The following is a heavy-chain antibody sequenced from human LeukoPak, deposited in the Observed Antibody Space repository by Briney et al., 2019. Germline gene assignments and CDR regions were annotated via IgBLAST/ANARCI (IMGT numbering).Heavy chain of an antibody. CDR1: GGSISSYY. V-gene: IGHV4-4*07. J-gene: IGHJ3*02. CDR2: IYTSGST. D-gene: IGHD1-26*01. Sequence: PSETLSLTCTVSGGSISSYYWSWLRQPAGKGLEWIGRIYTSGSTNYNPSLKSRVTMSVDTSKNQFSLKLSSVTAADTAVYYCARDRRPSGSYYDAFDIWGQGTMVTVSS. CDR3: ARDRRPSGSYYDAFDI.